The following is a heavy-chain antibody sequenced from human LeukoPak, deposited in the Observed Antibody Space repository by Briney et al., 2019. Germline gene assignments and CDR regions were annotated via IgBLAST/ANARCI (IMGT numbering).Heavy chain of an antibody. Sequence: SETLSLTCTVSGGSISGYYWNWIRQPPGRALEWIGYIYYSGSTNYNPSLKSRVTISLDRSKNQFSLKLTPVTAADTAVYYCGPYTNPNPPLDNWGQGTLVTVSS. CDR2: IYYSGST. D-gene: IGHD2-2*02. CDR1: GGSISGYY. J-gene: IGHJ4*02. CDR3: GPYTNPNPPLDN. V-gene: IGHV4-59*01.